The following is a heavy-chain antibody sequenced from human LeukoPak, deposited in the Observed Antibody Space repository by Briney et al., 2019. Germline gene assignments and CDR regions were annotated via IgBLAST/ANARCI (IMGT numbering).Heavy chain of an antibody. CDR1: GFTFSSYS. V-gene: IGHV3-21*01. CDR3: AREVKTGRFDP. CDR2: ISSSSSYI. Sequence: GGSLRLSCAASGFTFSSYSMNWVRQAPGKGLEWVSPISSSSSYIYYADSVKGRFTISRDNAKNSLYLQMNSLRAEDTAVYYCAREVKTGRFDPWGQGTLVSVSS. J-gene: IGHJ5*02.